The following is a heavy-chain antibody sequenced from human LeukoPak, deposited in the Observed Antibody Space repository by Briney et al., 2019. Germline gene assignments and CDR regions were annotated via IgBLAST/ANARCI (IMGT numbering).Heavy chain of an antibody. D-gene: IGHD3-22*01. CDR1: GGSISSYY. Sequence: SETLSLTCTVSGGSISSYYWNWIRQPPGKGLEWLGYIYYSGSTSYNPSLKSRVTISVDTSKNQFSLKLSSVTAADTAVYYCARGSYYYDSSGYDYWGQGTLVTVSS. V-gene: IGHV4-59*01. CDR2: IYYSGST. CDR3: ARGSYYYDSSGYDY. J-gene: IGHJ4*02.